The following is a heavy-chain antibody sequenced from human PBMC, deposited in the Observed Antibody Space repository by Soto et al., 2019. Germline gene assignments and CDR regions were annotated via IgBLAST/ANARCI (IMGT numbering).Heavy chain of an antibody. CDR1: GFTFSSYG. CDR3: ARAVVWFGELLGAFDI. J-gene: IGHJ3*02. D-gene: IGHD3-10*01. Sequence: GGSLRLSCAASGFTFSSYGMHWVRQAPGKGLEWVAVIWYDGSNKYHADSVKGRFTISRDNSKNTLYLQMNSLRAEDTAVYYCARAVVWFGELLGAFDIWGQGTMVTVSS. V-gene: IGHV3-33*01. CDR2: IWYDGSNK.